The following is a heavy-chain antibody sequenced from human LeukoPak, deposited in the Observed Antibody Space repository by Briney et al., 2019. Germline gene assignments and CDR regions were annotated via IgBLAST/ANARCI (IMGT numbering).Heavy chain of an antibody. Sequence: ASVTVSCKASGGTFSSYAISWVRQAPGQGLEWMGRIIPILGIANYAQKFQGRVTITADKSTSTAYMELSSLRSEDTAVYYCARVIVVVPAPDTYYYYGMDVWGQGTTVTVSS. CDR3: ARVIVVVPAPDTYYYYGMDV. V-gene: IGHV1-69*04. D-gene: IGHD2-2*01. CDR2: IIPILGIA. CDR1: GGTFSSYA. J-gene: IGHJ6*02.